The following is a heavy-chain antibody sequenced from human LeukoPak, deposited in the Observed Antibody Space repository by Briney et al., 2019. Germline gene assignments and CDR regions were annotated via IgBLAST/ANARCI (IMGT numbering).Heavy chain of an antibody. J-gene: IGHJ4*02. CDR2: IYYSGST. CDR3: ARSDYYDSSGYSRFDY. D-gene: IGHD3-22*01. Sequence: SETLSLTCTVSGGSISSYYWSWIRQPPGKGLEWIGYIYYSGSTSYNPSLKSRVAISVDTSKNQFSLKLSSVTAADTAVYYCARSDYYDSSGYSRFDYWGQGTLVTVSS. V-gene: IGHV4-59*08. CDR1: GGSISSYY.